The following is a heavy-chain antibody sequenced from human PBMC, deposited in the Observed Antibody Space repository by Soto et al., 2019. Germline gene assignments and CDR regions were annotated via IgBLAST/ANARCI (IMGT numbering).Heavy chain of an antibody. D-gene: IGHD3-10*01. V-gene: IGHV3-49*03. CDR2: IRSKAYGGTT. Sequence: SLRLSCTASGFTFGDYAMSWFRQAPGKGLEWVGFIRSKAYGGTTEYAASVKGRFTISRDDSKSIAYLQMNSLQTEDTAVYYCTRDSVDYYGSGSYPLYYYYYGMDVWGQGTTVTVSS. J-gene: IGHJ6*02. CDR3: TRDSVDYYGSGSYPLYYYYYGMDV. CDR1: GFTFGDYA.